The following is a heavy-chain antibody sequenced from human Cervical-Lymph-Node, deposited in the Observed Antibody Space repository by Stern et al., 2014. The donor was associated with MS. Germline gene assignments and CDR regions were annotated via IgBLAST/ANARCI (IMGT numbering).Heavy chain of an antibody. CDR1: GGTFSSYP. J-gene: IGHJ6*02. V-gene: IGHV1-69*01. CDR3: ARDRDSTVTTFGGLDV. CDR2: IIPIFGTA. Sequence: VQLVESGAEVKKPGSSVKVSCKASGGTFSSYPISWVRQAPGQGLEWMGGIIPIFGTANFAQKFQGRLTITADESTSTAYMELGSLISEDTAVYYCARDRDSTVTTFGGLDVWGQGTPVTVSS. D-gene: IGHD4-11*01.